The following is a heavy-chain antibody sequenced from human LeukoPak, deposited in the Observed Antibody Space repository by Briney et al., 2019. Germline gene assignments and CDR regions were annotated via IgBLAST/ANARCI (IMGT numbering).Heavy chain of an antibody. CDR2: ISGSGSTK. Sequence: GGSLRLSCAASGFTFSDYNTRWIRQAPGKGLEWVSSISGSGSTKYYADSVKGRFTISRDNAKNSLYLQMNSLRAEDTAVYYCARADWDTAMIDYWGQGTLVTVSS. CDR3: ARADWDTAMIDY. J-gene: IGHJ4*02. V-gene: IGHV3-11*04. CDR1: GFTFSDYN. D-gene: IGHD5-18*01.